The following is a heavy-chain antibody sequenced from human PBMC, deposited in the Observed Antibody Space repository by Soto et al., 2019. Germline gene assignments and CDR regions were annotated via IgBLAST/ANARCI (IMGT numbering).Heavy chain of an antibody. CDR3: ARQSIAVSRNYFDY. CDR1: GGSVSSGSYY. D-gene: IGHD6-19*01. Sequence: SETLSLTCTVSGGSVSSGSYYWSWIRQPPGKGLEWIGYIYYSGSTNYNPSLKSRVTISVDTSKNQFSLKLSSVTAADTAVYYCARQSIAVSRNYFDYWGQVTLVTVSS. CDR2: IYYSGST. J-gene: IGHJ4*02. V-gene: IGHV4-61*01.